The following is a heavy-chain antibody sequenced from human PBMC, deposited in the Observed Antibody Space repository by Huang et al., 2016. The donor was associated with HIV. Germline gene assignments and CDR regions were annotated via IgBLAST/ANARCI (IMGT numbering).Heavy chain of an antibody. CDR1: GFTFDDYA. V-gene: IGHV3-9*01. J-gene: IGHJ3*02. CDR2: ISWNSGSI. Sequence: EVQLVESGGGLVQPGRSLRLSCAASGFTFDDYAMHWARQAPGKGLEWVSGISWNSGSIGYEDSVKGRFTISRDNAKNSLYLQMNNLRAEDKALYYCAKDIGSGSYGGDAFDIWGQGTVVTVSS. CDR3: AKDIGSGSYGGDAFDI. D-gene: IGHD1-26*01.